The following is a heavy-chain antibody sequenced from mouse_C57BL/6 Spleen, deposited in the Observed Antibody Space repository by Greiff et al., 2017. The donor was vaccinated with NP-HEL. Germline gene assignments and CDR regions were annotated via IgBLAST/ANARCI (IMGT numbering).Heavy chain of an antibody. J-gene: IGHJ1*03. Sequence: LVESGAELVRPGASVKLSCKASGYTFTDYYINWVKQRPGQGLEWIARLYPVSGNTYYNEKFKGKATLTAEKSSSTAYMQLSSLTSEDSAVYFGARFYYGNSYWYFDVWGTGTTVTVSS. CDR1: GYTFTDYY. D-gene: IGHD2-1*01. V-gene: IGHV1-76*01. CDR2: LYPVSGNT. CDR3: ARFYYGNSYWYFDV.